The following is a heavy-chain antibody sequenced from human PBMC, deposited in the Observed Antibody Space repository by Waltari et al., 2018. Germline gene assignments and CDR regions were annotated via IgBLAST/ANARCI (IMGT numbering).Heavy chain of an antibody. CDR2: SIPIFGKA. Sequence: QVQLVQSGAEVKKPGSSVKVSCKASGGTFSSYAISWVRQAPGQGLEWMGGSIPIFGKANYAQKFQGRVTITTDESTSTAYMELSSLRSEDTAVYYCAIGVVVVAATGFWFDPWGQGTLVTVSS. CDR3: AIGVVVVAATGFWFDP. J-gene: IGHJ5*02. D-gene: IGHD2-15*01. V-gene: IGHV1-69*05. CDR1: GGTFSSYA.